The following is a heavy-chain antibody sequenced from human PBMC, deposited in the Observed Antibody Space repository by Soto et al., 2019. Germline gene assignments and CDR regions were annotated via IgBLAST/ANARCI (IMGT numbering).Heavy chain of an antibody. V-gene: IGHV3-23*01. Sequence: GGSLRLSCAVSGFTFRSSPMSWVRRAPGKGLEWVSGINGGDDSKHYAESVRGRFTISRDNAKNTFYLQMNSLRTEDTGVYYCASPVAAAGTHLYFYGLDAWGQGTTVTVSS. CDR1: GFTFRSSP. D-gene: IGHD6-25*01. CDR3: ASPVAAAGTHLYFYGLDA. CDR2: INGGDDSK. J-gene: IGHJ6*01.